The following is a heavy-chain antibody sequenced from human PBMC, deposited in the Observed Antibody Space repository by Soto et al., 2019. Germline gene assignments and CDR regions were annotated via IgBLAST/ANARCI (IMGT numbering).Heavy chain of an antibody. Sequence: QVHVVQSGAEVRKPGASVKVSCKASGFTFTSYGISWVRQAPGQGLAWMGWTSAYNGNTVHAEELPGRVSTTADTARRTGDTELRSPRSDDTAVSYYARDPHDGDDYWGQGTLVTVSS. CDR3: ARDPHDGDDY. V-gene: IGHV1-18*01. D-gene: IGHD3-10*01. CDR1: GFTFTSYG. CDR2: TSAYNGNT. J-gene: IGHJ4*02.